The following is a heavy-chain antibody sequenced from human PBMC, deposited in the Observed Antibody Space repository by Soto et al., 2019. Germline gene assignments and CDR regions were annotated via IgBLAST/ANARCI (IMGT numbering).Heavy chain of an antibody. D-gene: IGHD6-6*01. J-gene: IGHJ6*02. CDR2: IVGSGGST. CDR3: AKDPRSLIVDSSSPGSEVVDV. Sequence: PGGSLRLSCAASGFPFSFYARSWVCQAPGKGLEWVSGIVGSGGSTYYADSVKGRFTISRDNSKNTLYLQMNSLRAKDTAVYYCAKDPRSLIVDSSSPGSEVVDVWGQGTKVTV. V-gene: IGHV3-23*01. CDR1: GFPFSFYA.